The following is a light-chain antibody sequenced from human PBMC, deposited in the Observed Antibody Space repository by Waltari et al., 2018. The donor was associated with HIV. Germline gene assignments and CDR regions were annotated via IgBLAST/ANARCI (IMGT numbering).Light chain of an antibody. Sequence: SYVLTQPPSVSVAPGQTARITCGGNNIRTKSVPWYQQKPGQAPVLVVFDDVDRPSGIPERFSGSKSGNMATLTISRVEAGDEADYYCQVWDSGSEPPVLFGGGTKLTVL. J-gene: IGLJ3*02. CDR2: DDV. V-gene: IGLV3-21*02. CDR1: NIRTKS. CDR3: QVWDSGSEPPVL.